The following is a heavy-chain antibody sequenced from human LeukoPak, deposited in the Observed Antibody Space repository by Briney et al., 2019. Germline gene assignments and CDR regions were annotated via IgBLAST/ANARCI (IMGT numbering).Heavy chain of an antibody. CDR1: GGTFSSHT. CDR3: ARGPDYSNYLNWFDP. V-gene: IGHV1-69*02. CDR2: IIPILGIA. D-gene: IGHD4-11*01. Sequence: ASVKVSCKASGGTFSSHTISWVRQAPGQGLEWMVRIIPILGIANYAQKFQGRVTITADKSTSTAYMELSSLRSEDRAVYYCARGPDYSNYLNWFDPWGQGTLVTVSS. J-gene: IGHJ5*02.